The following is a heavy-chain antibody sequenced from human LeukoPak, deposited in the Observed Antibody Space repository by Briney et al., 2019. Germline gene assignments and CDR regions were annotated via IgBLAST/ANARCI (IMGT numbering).Heavy chain of an antibody. CDR3: ARRFGYGVVGGYFDY. D-gene: IGHD4/OR15-4a*01. J-gene: IGHJ4*02. CDR1: GGSITTSDW. CDR2: IFHSGST. V-gene: IGHV4-4*02. Sequence: SETLSLTCAVSGGSITTSDWWGWVRQPPGKGLEWIGEIFHSGSTNYNPSLKSRVTISVDQSKNQFSLRLNSVTAADTAVYYCARRFGYGVVGGYFDYWGQGTLVTVSS.